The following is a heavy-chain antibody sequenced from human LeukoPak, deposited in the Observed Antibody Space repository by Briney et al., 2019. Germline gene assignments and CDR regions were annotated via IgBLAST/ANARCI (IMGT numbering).Heavy chain of an antibody. Sequence: EASVKVSCKASGYTFTSYDISWVRQATGQGLEWMGWMNPNSGNTGYAQKFQGRVTITRNTSISTAYMELSSLRSEDTAVYYCARANLGPREGTYYYYYYMDVWGKGTTVTVPS. CDR1: GYTFTSYD. CDR2: MNPNSGNT. CDR3: ARANLGPREGTYYYYYYMDV. V-gene: IGHV1-8*03. D-gene: IGHD1-1*01. J-gene: IGHJ6*03.